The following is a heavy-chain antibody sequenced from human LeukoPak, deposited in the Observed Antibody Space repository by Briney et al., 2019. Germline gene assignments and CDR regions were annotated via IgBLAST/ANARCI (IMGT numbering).Heavy chain of an antibody. D-gene: IGHD6-13*01. V-gene: IGHV4-34*01. CDR2: INHSGST. CDR3: ASFQQQDDAFDI. Sequence: SETLSLTCAVYGGSFSGYYWSWIRQPPGKGLEWIGEINHSGSTNYNPSLKSRVTISVDTSKNQFSLKLSSVTAADTAVYFCASFQQQDDAFDIWGQGTMVTVSS. CDR1: GGSFSGYY. J-gene: IGHJ3*02.